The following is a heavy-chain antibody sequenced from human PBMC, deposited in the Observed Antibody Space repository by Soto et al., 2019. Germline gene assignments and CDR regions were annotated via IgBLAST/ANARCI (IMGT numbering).Heavy chain of an antibody. CDR1: GGTFSIYT. CDR2: SA. Sequence: QVQLVQSGAEVKKPGSSVKVSCKASGGTFSIYTISWVRQAAGQGLEWMGGSANSAQKFQGRLTVTADESTSTVYLELSRLTSEDTAVYYCAREGPPDIAWFDPWGQGTLVSVSS. D-gene: IGHD2-15*01. V-gene: IGHV1-69*01. J-gene: IGHJ5*02. CDR3: AREGPPDIAWFDP.